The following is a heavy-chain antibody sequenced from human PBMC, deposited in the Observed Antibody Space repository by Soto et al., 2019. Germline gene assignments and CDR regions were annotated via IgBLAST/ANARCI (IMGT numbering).Heavy chain of an antibody. D-gene: IGHD5-12*01. V-gene: IGHV3-23*01. Sequence: GGSLRLSCAASGFTFSSYAMSWVRQAPGKGLEWVSAISGSGGSTYYADSVKGRFTISRDNSKNTLYLQMNSLRAEDTAVYYCARGGYRAYWFDPWGQGTLVTVSS. CDR2: ISGSGGST. CDR3: ARGGYRAYWFDP. J-gene: IGHJ5*02. CDR1: GFTFSSYA.